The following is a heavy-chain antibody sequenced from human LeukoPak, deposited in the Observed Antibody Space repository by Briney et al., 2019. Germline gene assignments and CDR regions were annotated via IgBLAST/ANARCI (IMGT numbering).Heavy chain of an antibody. D-gene: IGHD3-10*01. CDR2: IYYSGST. V-gene: IGHV4-31*03. J-gene: IGHJ3*02. CDR1: GGSISSGGYY. Sequence: SETLSLTCTVSGGSISSGGYYWSWIRQHPGKGLEWIGYIYYSGSTYYNPSLKSRVTISVDTSKNQFSLKLSSVTAADTAVYYCARVQDYYGSGRYAFDIWGQGTMVTVSS. CDR3: ARVQDYYGSGRYAFDI.